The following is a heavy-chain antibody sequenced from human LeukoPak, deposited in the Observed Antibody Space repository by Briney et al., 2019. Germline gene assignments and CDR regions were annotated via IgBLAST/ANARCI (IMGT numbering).Heavy chain of an antibody. J-gene: IGHJ4*02. V-gene: IGHV4-59*01. CDR1: GGSISSYY. CDR3: ARGVVDTAMVYFDY. CDR2: IYYSGST. D-gene: IGHD5-18*01. Sequence: SETLSLTCTVSGGSISSYYWSWIRQPPGKGLEWIGYIYYSGSTNYNPSLKSRVTISVDTSKNQFSLKLSSVTAADTAVYYCARGVVDTAMVYFDYWGQGTMVTVS.